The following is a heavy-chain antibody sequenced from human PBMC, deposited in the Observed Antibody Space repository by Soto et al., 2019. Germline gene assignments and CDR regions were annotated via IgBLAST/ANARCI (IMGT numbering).Heavy chain of an antibody. Sequence: GGSLILSCAASGFTFSSYSMSWVRQAPGKGLEWVSAISGSGGSTYYADSVKGRFTISRDNSKNTLYLQMNSLRAEDTAVYYCAKAPLDIVVVVAATPIDYWGQGTLVTVSS. V-gene: IGHV3-23*01. D-gene: IGHD2-15*01. CDR2: ISGSGGST. CDR1: GFTFSSYS. J-gene: IGHJ4*02. CDR3: AKAPLDIVVVVAATPIDY.